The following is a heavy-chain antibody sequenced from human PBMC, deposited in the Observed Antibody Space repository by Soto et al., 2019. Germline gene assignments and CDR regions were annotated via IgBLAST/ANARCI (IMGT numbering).Heavy chain of an antibody. CDR2: IYYSGST. J-gene: IGHJ6*02. CDR3: ARQPKVATSPYYYYYYGMDV. V-gene: IGHV4-59*01. Sequence: SETLSLTCTVSGGSISSYYWSWIRQPPGKGLEWIGYIYYSGSTNYNPSLKSRVTISVDTSKNQFSLKLSSVTAADTAVYYCARQPKVATSPYYYYYYGMDVWGQGTTVTVSS. D-gene: IGHD5-12*01. CDR1: GGSISSYY.